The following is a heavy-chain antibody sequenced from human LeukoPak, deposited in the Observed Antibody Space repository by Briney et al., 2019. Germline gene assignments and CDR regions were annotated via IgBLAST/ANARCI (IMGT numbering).Heavy chain of an antibody. CDR2: ISSSGSTI. V-gene: IGHV3-11*04. D-gene: IGHD1-26*01. J-gene: IGHJ5*02. CDR3: AKDFYSGSSP. Sequence: GGSLRLSCAASGFTFTDYYMSWIRQAPGKGLEWLSYISSSGSTIYYADSVKGRFTISRDNAKNSLYLQMNSLRAEDTAVYYCAKDFYSGSSPWGQGTLVTVSS. CDR1: GFTFTDYY.